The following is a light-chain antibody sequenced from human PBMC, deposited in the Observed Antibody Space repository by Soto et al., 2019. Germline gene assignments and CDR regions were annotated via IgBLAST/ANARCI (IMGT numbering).Light chain of an antibody. Sequence: QSVLTQPPSVSGAPGQRVTLSCTGNTSNLGAGYDVHWYQQLPGTAPKLLIYDNNKRPSGIPDRFSGSKSGTSGTLDITGLQTGDEADYYCATWDGSLPGEVFGGGTKLTVL. V-gene: IGLV1-51*01. J-gene: IGLJ2*01. CDR3: ATWDGSLPGEV. CDR2: DNN. CDR1: TSNLGAGYD.